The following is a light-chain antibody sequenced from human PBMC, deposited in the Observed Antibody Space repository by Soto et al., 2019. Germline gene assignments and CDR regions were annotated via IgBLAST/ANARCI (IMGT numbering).Light chain of an antibody. V-gene: IGLV2-14*01. J-gene: IGLJ1*01. CDR3: SSYTISSSFYV. CDR2: EVS. CDR1: SSDVGGYKY. Sequence: QSVLTQPASVSGSPGQSITISCTGTSSDVGGYKYVSWYQQHPGKAPKLMIYEVSHRPSGVSNRFSGSKSGNTASLTISGLQAEDEADYYCSSYTISSSFYVFGTGTKVTVL.